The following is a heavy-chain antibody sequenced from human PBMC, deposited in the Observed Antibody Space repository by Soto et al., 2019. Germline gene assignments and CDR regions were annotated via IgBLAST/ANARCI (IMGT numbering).Heavy chain of an antibody. Sequence: ASMKVSCKASGYTFPGYYMPLVRQSPRQRLEWMGWINPNSGGTNYAQKFQGWVTMTRDTSISTAYMELSRLRSDDTAVYYCARRWGSGSYYNTAYYGMDVWGQGTTVTVSS. CDR1: GYTFPGYY. CDR3: ARRWGSGSYYNTAYYGMDV. V-gene: IGHV1-2*04. CDR2: INPNSGGT. J-gene: IGHJ6*02. D-gene: IGHD3-10*01.